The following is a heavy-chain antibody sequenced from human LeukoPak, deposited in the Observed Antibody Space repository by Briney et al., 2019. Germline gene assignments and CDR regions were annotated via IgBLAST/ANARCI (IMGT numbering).Heavy chain of an antibody. V-gene: IGHV3-7*04. CDR3: TRVGYIDEGIDY. D-gene: IGHD5-24*01. J-gene: IGHJ4*02. CDR1: GFTFSNYW. Sequence: GGSLRLSCVASGFTFSNYWMTWVRQAPGKGLEWVANIKQDGSKKSYVDSVKGRFTISRDNAKNSLYLQMNSLRAEDTAIYYCTRVGYIDEGIDYWGQGTLVTVSS. CDR2: IKQDGSKK.